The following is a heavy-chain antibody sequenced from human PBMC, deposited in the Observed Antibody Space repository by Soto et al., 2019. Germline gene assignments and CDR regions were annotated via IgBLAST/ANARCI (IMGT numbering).Heavy chain of an antibody. V-gene: IGHV2-5*01. CDR3: AHSEQQLFCFDY. CDR1: GISLSTSGVG. J-gene: IGHJ4*02. D-gene: IGHD6-13*01. Sequence: QITLKESGPTLVKPTQTLTLTCTFSGISLSTSGVGVGWIRQPPGKALEWLALIYWNDDKRYSPSLKSRLTITKDTSKNQVVLTMTNMDPVDTAEYSCAHSEQQLFCFDYWGQGTLVTVSS. CDR2: IYWNDDK.